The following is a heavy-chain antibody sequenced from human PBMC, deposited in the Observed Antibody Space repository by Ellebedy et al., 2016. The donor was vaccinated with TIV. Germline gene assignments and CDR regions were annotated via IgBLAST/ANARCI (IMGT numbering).Heavy chain of an antibody. CDR2: IKQDGSEK. V-gene: IGHV3-7*03. Sequence: GGSLRLSXAASGFTFSSYWMSWVRQAPGKGLEWVANIKQDGSEKYYVDSVKGRFTISRDNAKNSLYLQMNSLRAEDTAVYYCARGYYDGTGHFNAVWGQGTPVTVSS. J-gene: IGHJ4*02. D-gene: IGHD2-8*02. CDR3: ARGYYDGTGHFNAV. CDR1: GFTFSSYW.